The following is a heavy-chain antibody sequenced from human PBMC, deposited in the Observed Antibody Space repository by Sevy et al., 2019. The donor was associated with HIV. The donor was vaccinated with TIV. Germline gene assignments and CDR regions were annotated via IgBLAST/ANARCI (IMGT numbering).Heavy chain of an antibody. CDR3: ARDSDGSGDHYLDYFDY. CDR2: ISTYNGER. Sequence: ASVKVSCKASGYTFTKYPISWVRQAPGQGLEWMGWISTYNGERKFAQKLQGRVTMTTDTSTTTAYMELRSLTSDDTAVYYCARDSDGSGDHYLDYFDYWGQGTLVTVSS. D-gene: IGHD3-22*01. J-gene: IGHJ4*01. V-gene: IGHV1-18*01. CDR1: GYTFTKYP.